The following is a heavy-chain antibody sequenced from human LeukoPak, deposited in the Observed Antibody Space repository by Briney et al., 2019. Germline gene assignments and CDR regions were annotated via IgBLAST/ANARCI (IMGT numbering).Heavy chain of an antibody. CDR3: ARDGGKGWLWFDY. Sequence: SETLSLTCTVSGGSISSYYWSWIRQPPGKGLGYIGYIYFSGSTNYNPSLKSRVTISVDTSKNQFSLKLSSVTAADTAVYYCARDGGKGWLWFDYWGQGTLVTVSS. V-gene: IGHV4-59*01. D-gene: IGHD3-9*01. J-gene: IGHJ4*02. CDR1: GGSISSYY. CDR2: IYFSGST.